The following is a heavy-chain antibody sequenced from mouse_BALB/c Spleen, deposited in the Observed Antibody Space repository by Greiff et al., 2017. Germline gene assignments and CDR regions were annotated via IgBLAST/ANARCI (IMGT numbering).Heavy chain of an antibody. Sequence: EVQLVESGAELVKPGASVKLSCTASGFNIKDTYMHWVKQRPEQGLEWIGRIDPANGNTKYDPKFQGKATITADTSSNTAYLQLSSLTSEDTAVYYCARGDGSLFDYWGQGTTLTVSS. CDR1: GFNIKDTY. CDR2: IDPANGNT. V-gene: IGHV14-3*02. J-gene: IGHJ2*01. D-gene: IGHD1-1*01. CDR3: ARGDGSLFDY.